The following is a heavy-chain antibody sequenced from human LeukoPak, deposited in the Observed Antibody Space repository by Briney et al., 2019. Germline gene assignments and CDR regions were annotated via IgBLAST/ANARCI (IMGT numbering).Heavy chain of an antibody. J-gene: IGHJ4*02. CDR1: GFSLTGGRAG. CDR3: AHRHFIGYTYDF. Sequence: SGPTLVKPTQTLTLTCSFSGFSLTGGRAGVGWVRQPPGKALEWLALIYGSDDERYSPSLRSRLTISKDTSKKQVVLTVTNMQPVDTGTYFCAHRHFIGYTYDFWGPGILVTVSS. CDR2: IYGSDDE. D-gene: IGHD5-18*01. V-gene: IGHV2-5*01.